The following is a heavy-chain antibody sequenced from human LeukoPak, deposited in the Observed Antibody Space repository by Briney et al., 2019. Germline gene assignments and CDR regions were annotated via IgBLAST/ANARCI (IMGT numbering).Heavy chain of an antibody. CDR1: GYTLTELS. CDR3: ATAIVVGATNWFDY. V-gene: IGHV1-24*01. J-gene: IGHJ4*02. D-gene: IGHD1-26*01. CDR2: FDPEDGET. Sequence: ASVKVSCKVSGYTLTELSMHWVRQAPGKGLEWMGGFDPEDGETIYAQKFQGRVTMTEDTSTDTAYMELSSLRSEDTAVYYCATAIVVGATNWFDYWGQGTLVTVSS.